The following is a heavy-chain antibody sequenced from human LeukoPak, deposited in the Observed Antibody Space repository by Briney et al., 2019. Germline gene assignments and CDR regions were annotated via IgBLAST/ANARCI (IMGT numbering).Heavy chain of an antibody. Sequence: ASVKVSCKASGYTFTSYGISWVRQAPGQGLEWMGWISAYNGNTNYAQKLQGRVTMTTDTSTSTAYMELRSLRSDDTAVYYCARWSGTSGYDFWSGYYXNFDYWXXXTLVTVSX. CDR2: ISAYNGNT. J-gene: IGHJ4*01. CDR1: GYTFTSYG. D-gene: IGHD3-3*01. V-gene: IGHV1-18*01. CDR3: ARWSGTSGYDFWSGYYXNFDY.